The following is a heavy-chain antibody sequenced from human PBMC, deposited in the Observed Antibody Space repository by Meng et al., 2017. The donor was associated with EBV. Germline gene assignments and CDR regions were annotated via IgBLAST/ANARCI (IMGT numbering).Heavy chain of an antibody. V-gene: IGHV1-18*01. Sequence: QVQLVQYGVADKKPGGSVKVSCQASGYTFNSYGISWVRQAPGQGLEWMGWISAYNGNTNYAQKLQGRVTMTTDTSTSTAYMELRSLRSDDTAVYYCARDGRLYDTPSPFDYWGQGTLVTVSS. J-gene: IGHJ4*02. CDR1: GYTFNSYG. CDR3: ARDGRLYDTPSPFDY. CDR2: ISAYNGNT. D-gene: IGHD3-22*01.